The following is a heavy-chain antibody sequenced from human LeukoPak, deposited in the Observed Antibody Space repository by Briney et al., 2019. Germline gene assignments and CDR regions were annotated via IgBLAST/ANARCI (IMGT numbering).Heavy chain of an antibody. CDR3: ARDHTSGGSPPVVY. D-gene: IGHD2-15*01. V-gene: IGHV7-4-1*02. Sequence: ASVKVSCKASGYTFTSYAMSWVRQAPGQGLEWMGWINTNTGNTTYAQGFTGRFVFSLDTSASTAYLQLSSLRAEDTAVYYCARDHTSGGSPPVVYWGQGNLVTVSS. CDR1: GYTFTSYA. CDR2: INTNTGNT. J-gene: IGHJ4*02.